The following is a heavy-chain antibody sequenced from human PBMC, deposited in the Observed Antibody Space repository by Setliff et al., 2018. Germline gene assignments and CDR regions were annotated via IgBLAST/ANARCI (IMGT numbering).Heavy chain of an antibody. J-gene: IGHJ4*02. CDR2: ISGYTGNT. CDR1: GFSFSNYG. Sequence: ASVKVSCKASGFSFSNYGITWVRQAPGRGLEWLGWISGYTGNTNSVQKLRGRVTMTTDTSTSTAYLELGSLTTDDTAVYYCARDEASCGGDCYSRGYFDFWGQGTLVTVS. V-gene: IGHV1-18*01. D-gene: IGHD2-21*01. CDR3: ARDEASCGGDCYSRGYFDF.